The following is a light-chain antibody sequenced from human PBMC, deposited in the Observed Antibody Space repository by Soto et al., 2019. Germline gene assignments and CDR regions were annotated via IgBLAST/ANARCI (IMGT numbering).Light chain of an antibody. V-gene: IGKV3-15*01. CDR2: GAS. J-gene: IGKJ4*01. CDR1: QSVSSN. Sequence: EIVMTQSPDTLSVSPGERATLSCRASQSVSSNLAWFQQKPGQAPRLLIYGASTRATGIPARFSGSGSGTEFTLTIGSLQSEDFAVYYCQQYNDSPPNTFGGGTKVEIK. CDR3: QQYNDSPPNT.